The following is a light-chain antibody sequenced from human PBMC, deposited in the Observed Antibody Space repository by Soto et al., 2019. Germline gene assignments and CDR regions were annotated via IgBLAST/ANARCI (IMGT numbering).Light chain of an antibody. V-gene: IGKV3-11*01. CDR2: DAS. CDR1: QTISRFY. Sequence: EIVLTQSPATLYLSPGERATLSCRASQTISRFYLNWYQQKPDQAPRLLIYDASKRATRSPARFSGSGSGTDFTITIRGLVPEYFAVYSCRLWVIFGRGNNVDIK. CDR3: RLWVI. J-gene: IGKJ3*01.